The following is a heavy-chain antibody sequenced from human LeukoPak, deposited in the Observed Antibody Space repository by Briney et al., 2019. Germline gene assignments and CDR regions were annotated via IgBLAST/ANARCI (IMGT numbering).Heavy chain of an antibody. CDR3: ARATYSSPWDY. CDR1: GGSISSGSYY. D-gene: IGHD6-6*01. CDR2: IYTSGST. V-gene: IGHV4-61*02. Sequence: PSQTLSLTCTVSGGSISSGSYYWSWIRQPAGKGLEWIGRIYTSGSTNYNPSLKSRVTISVDTSKNQFSLKLSSVTAADTAVYYCARATYSSPWDYWGQGTLVTVSS. J-gene: IGHJ4*02.